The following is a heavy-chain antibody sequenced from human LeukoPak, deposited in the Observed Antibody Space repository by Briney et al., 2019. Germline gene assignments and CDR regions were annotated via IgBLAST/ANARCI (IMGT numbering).Heavy chain of an antibody. CDR1: GYTFTSYG. Sequence: ASVKVSCKASGYTFTSYGISWVRQAPGQGLEWMGWISAYNGNTNYAQKLQGRVTMTTDTSTNTAYMELRGLRSDDTAVYYCARDLDTYYYDSSGYYPYWGQGTLVTVSS. J-gene: IGHJ4*02. D-gene: IGHD3-22*01. V-gene: IGHV1-18*01. CDR3: ARDLDTYYYDSSGYYPY. CDR2: ISAYNGNT.